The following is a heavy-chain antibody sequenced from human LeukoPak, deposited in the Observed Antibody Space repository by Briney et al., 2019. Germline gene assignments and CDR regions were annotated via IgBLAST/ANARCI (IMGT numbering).Heavy chain of an antibody. CDR2: TYYSGST. D-gene: IGHD2-15*01. J-gene: IGHJ5*02. CDR1: GGSISSYY. CDR3: ATEGRYCSGGSCYYRFDP. Sequence: PSETLSLTCTVSGGSISSYYWSWIRQPPGKGLEWIGYTYYSGSTNYNPSLKSRVTISVDTSKNQFSLKLSSVTAADTAVYYCATEGRYCSGGSCYYRFDPWGQGTLVTVSS. V-gene: IGHV4-59*12.